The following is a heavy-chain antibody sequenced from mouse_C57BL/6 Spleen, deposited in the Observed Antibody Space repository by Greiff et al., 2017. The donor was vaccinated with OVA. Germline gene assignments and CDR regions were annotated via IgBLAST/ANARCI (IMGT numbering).Heavy chain of an antibody. CDR3: ARDVYGYDWYYAMDY. CDR1: GFTFSSYA. J-gene: IGHJ4*01. CDR2: ISDGGSYT. D-gene: IGHD2-2*01. V-gene: IGHV5-4*01. Sequence: EVMLVESGGGLVKPGGSLKLSCAASGFTFSSYAMSWVRQTPEKRLEWVATISDGGSYTYYPDNVKGRFTISRDNAKNNLYLQMSHLKSEDTAMYYCARDVYGYDWYYAMDYWGQGTSVTVSS.